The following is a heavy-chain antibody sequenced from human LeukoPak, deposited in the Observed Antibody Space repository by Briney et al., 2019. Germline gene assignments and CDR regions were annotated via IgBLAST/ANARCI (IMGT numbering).Heavy chain of an antibody. J-gene: IGHJ4*01. V-gene: IGHV3-23*01. CDR1: GFTFNSYA. CDR2: IFGSGGSA. Sequence: GGSLRLSCAASGFTFNSYAMYWVRQAPGKGLEWVSGIFGSGGSAHYADSVKGRFTISRDNSKNTVYLQMDSLRVDDTAVYYCGKPTTGYSSGRYPGWPVDYGGQEPWSPSPQ. CDR3: GKPTTGYSSGRYPGWPVDY. D-gene: IGHD6-19*01.